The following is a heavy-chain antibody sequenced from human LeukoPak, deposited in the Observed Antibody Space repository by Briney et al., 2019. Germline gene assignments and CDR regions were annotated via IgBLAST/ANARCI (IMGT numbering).Heavy chain of an antibody. CDR3: ARSPLLWFGAYQPDY. Sequence: GGSLRLSRAASGFTFSSYEMNAVRQAPGKGRDWVSYISSNGRTIYYADSVKGRFTISRDNAKNSLYLQMNSLRAEDTAVYYCARSPLLWFGAYQPDYWGQGTLVTVSS. V-gene: IGHV3-48*03. CDR1: GFTFSSYE. J-gene: IGHJ4*02. CDR2: ISSNGRTI. D-gene: IGHD3-10*01.